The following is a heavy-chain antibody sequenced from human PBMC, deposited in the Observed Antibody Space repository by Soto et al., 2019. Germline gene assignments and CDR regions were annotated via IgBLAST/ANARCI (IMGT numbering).Heavy chain of an antibody. CDR2: INAGNGNT. D-gene: IGHD6-19*01. CDR1: GYTFTGYA. J-gene: IGHJ4*02. V-gene: IGHV1-3*05. CDR3: ARAVAVPADFDY. Sequence: QVQVVQSGAEEKKPGASVKVSCTASGYTFTGYAMHWVRQAPGQRLEWMGWINAGNGNTKYSQKFQGRVTITRDTSASTAYMELSSLRSEDTAVYYCARAVAVPADFDYWGQGTLVTVPS.